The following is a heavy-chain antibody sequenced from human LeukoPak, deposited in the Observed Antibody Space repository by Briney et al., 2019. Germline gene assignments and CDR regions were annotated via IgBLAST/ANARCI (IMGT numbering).Heavy chain of an antibody. CDR3: ARYHNTGLDY. CDR2: IYYSGST. V-gene: IGHV4-39*07. CDR1: GGSISSSSYY. J-gene: IGHJ4*02. D-gene: IGHD3-9*01. Sequence: PSETLSLTCTVSGGSISSSSYYWGWIRQPPGKGLEWIGSIYYSGSTYYNPSLKSRVTISVDTSKNQFSLNLNSVTAADTAVYYCARYHNTGLDYWGQGSLVTVSS.